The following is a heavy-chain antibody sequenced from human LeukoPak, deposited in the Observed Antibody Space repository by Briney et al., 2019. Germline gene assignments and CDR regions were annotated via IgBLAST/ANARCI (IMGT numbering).Heavy chain of an antibody. J-gene: IGHJ4*02. Sequence: PGGSLRLSCAASGFTFSSYAMSWVRQAPGKGLEWVSAISGSGGSTYYADSVKGRFTISRDSSKNTLYLQMNSLRAEDTAVYYCAKDWPYDSSGYYLPFFDYWGQGALVTVSS. D-gene: IGHD3-22*01. CDR2: ISGSGGST. CDR3: AKDWPYDSSGYYLPFFDY. V-gene: IGHV3-23*01. CDR1: GFTFSSYA.